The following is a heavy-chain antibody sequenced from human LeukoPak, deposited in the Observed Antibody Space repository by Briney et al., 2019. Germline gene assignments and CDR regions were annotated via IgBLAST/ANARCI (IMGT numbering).Heavy chain of an antibody. CDR2: IYYSGRT. Sequence: SETLSLTCAVYGGSFSGYYWSWVRQPPGKGPEWIGSIYYSGRTYYNPSLKSRVTISVDTSKSQFSLKLSSVTAADTAVYYCASGIAATGDYWGQGTLVTVSS. D-gene: IGHD6-13*01. CDR1: GGSFSGYY. CDR3: ASGIAATGDY. J-gene: IGHJ4*02. V-gene: IGHV4-34*01.